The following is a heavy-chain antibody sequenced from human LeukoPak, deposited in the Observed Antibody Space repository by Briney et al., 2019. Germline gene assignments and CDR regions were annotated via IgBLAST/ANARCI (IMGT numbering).Heavy chain of an antibody. J-gene: IGHJ4*02. CDR2: IYYSGST. D-gene: IGHD5-12*01. V-gene: IGHV4-30-4*01. CDR1: GGSISSGDYY. CDR3: ARAIVATAWVYFDY. Sequence: SETLSLTCTVSGGSISSGDYYWSWIRQPPGKGLEWIGYIYYSGSTYYNPSLKSRVTISVDTSKNQFSLKLSSVTAADTAVYYCARAIVATAWVYFDYWDQGTLVTVSS.